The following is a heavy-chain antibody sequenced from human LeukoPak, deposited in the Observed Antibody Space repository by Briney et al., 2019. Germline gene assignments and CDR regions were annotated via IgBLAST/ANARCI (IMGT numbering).Heavy chain of an antibody. J-gene: IGHJ4*02. Sequence: GGSLRLSCAASGFTFSTYGMHWVRQAPGKAPEWVAVISNDGSNKYHAESVRGRFTISRDNSKNTLYLQMNSLRAEDTAVYYCAKDAGHCSGGSCYRQDYWGQGTLVTVSS. CDR2: ISNDGSNK. V-gene: IGHV3-30*18. CDR3: AKDAGHCSGGSCYRQDY. CDR1: GFTFSTYG. D-gene: IGHD2-15*01.